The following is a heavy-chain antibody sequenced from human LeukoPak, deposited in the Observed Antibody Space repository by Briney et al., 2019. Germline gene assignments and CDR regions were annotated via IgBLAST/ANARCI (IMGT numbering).Heavy chain of an antibody. CDR2: IYYSGST. CDR1: GGSISSSY. D-gene: IGHD3-16*01. Sequence: SETLSLTCTVSGGSISSSYWSWIRQPPGKGLEWIGYIYYSGSTNYKPSLKSRVTISVDTSKNQISLKLTSVTAADTAVYYCARFTPQGYGWGGYNRFDPWGQGTLVTVSS. CDR3: ARFTPQGYGWGGYNRFDP. J-gene: IGHJ5*02. V-gene: IGHV4-59*01.